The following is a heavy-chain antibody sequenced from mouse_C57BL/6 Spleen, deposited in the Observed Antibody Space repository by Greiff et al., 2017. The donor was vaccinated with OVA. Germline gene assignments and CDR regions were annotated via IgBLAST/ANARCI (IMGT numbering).Heavy chain of an antibody. Sequence: EVQRVESGGGLVQPGGSMKLSCAASGFTFSDAWMDWVRQSPEKGLEWVAEIRNKANNHATYYAESVKGRFTISRDDSKSSVYLQMNSLRAEDTGIYYCTRRSYDGYSYWYFDVWGTGTTVTVSS. D-gene: IGHD2-3*01. J-gene: IGHJ1*03. CDR1: GFTFSDAW. CDR3: TRRSYDGYSYWYFDV. V-gene: IGHV6-6*01. CDR2: IRNKANNHAT.